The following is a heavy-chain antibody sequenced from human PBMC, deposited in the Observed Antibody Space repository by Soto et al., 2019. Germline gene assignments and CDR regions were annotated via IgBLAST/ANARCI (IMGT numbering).Heavy chain of an antibody. Sequence: GGSLRLSCAASGFTFSDYYMDWVRQAPGKGLEWVGRARSKALSYTTEYASSVKGRFTISRDDSHNSMYLQMNSPKTEDTAVYYCATVPSRIGSRFDFWGQGALVTVSS. J-gene: IGHJ4*02. CDR2: ARSKALSYTT. CDR3: ATVPSRIGSRFDF. CDR1: GFTFSDYY. V-gene: IGHV3-72*01. D-gene: IGHD1-26*01.